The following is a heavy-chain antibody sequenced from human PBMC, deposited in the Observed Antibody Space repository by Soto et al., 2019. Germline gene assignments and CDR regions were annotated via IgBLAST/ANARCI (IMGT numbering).Heavy chain of an antibody. J-gene: IGHJ6*02. CDR3: ARGDFWSGYSTYYSYAMDV. CDR2: FYSANST. D-gene: IGHD3-3*01. V-gene: IGHV3-53*01. Sequence: GGSLRLSCAASGFSVSSNYMNWVRQAPGKGLEWLAVFYSANSTYYADSVKGRFSISRDNSKNTLYLQVNSLRVEDTAVYYCARGDFWSGYSTYYSYAMDVWGQGTTVTVSS. CDR1: GFSVSSNY.